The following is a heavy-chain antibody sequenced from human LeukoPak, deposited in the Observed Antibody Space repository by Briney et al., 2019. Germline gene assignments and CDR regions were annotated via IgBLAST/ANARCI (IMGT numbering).Heavy chain of an antibody. D-gene: IGHD3-10*01. Sequence: SETLSLTCAVYGGSFSGYYWSWIRQPPGKGLDWIGEINHSESTNYNPSLKSRVTISVDTSKNQFSLKLSSVTAADTAVYYCARGRSTMVRGVTFYYYYMDVWGKGTTVTVSS. CDR3: ARGRSTMVRGVTFYYYYMDV. CDR1: GGSFSGYY. V-gene: IGHV4-34*01. J-gene: IGHJ6*03. CDR2: INHSEST.